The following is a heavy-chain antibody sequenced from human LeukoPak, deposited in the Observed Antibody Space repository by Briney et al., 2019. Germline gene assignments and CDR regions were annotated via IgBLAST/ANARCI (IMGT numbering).Heavy chain of an antibody. J-gene: IGHJ6*04. CDR1: GFTFSSYA. Sequence: GGSLRLSCAASGFTFSSYAMSWVRQAPGKGLDCVSAISGSGGSTYYADSVKGRFTISRDNSKNTLYLQMNSLRAEDTAVYYCAKDRSITMVRGVIIVPYYYGMDVWGKGTTVTVSS. CDR3: AKDRSITMVRGVIIVPYYYGMDV. D-gene: IGHD3-10*01. CDR2: ISGSGGST. V-gene: IGHV3-23*01.